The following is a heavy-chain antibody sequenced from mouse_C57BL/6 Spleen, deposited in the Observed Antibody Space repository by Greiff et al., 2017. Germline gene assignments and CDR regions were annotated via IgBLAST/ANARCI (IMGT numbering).Heavy chain of an antibody. D-gene: IGHD1-1*01. Sequence: VQLQQSGPELVKPGASVKLSCKASGYTFTSYDINRVKQRPGQGLEWIGWIYPRDGSTKYNEKFKGKATLTVDTSSSTAYMELHSLTSGDSAVYFCARSYYADSWGFAYWGQGTLVTVSA. CDR2: IYPRDGST. V-gene: IGHV1-85*01. CDR1: GYTFTSYD. CDR3: ARSYYADSWGFAY. J-gene: IGHJ3*01.